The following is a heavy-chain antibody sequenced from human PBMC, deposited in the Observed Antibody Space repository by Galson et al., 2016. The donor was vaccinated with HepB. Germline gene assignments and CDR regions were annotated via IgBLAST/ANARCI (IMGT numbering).Heavy chain of an antibody. CDR1: GYIFTTYW. CDR2: ISPGDSDI. Sequence: QSGAEVKKPGESLKISCKISGYIFTTYWIAWVRQMPGKGLEWMGIISPGDSDIRYSPSFQGHVTISADRSISTAYLQWSSLKASDTAMYYCARHTDPLFDYWGQGTLVTVSS. D-gene: IGHD2-8*02. CDR3: ARHTDPLFDY. V-gene: IGHV5-51*01. J-gene: IGHJ4*02.